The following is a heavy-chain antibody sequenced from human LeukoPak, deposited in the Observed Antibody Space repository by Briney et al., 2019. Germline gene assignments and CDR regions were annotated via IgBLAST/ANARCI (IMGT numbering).Heavy chain of an antibody. CDR1: GFTFSSYA. Sequence: QPGGSLRLSCAASGFTFSSYAMHWVRQAPGKGLEWVAVISYDGSNKYYADSVKGRFTISRDNSKNTLYLQRNSLRAEDTAVYYCARGPNDYASNWGQGTLVTVSS. CDR3: ARGPNDYASN. D-gene: IGHD4-17*01. CDR2: ISYDGSNK. V-gene: IGHV3-30-3*01. J-gene: IGHJ4*02.